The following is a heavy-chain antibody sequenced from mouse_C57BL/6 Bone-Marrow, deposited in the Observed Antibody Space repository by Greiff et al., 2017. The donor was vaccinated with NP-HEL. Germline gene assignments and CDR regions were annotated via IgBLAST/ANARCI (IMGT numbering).Heavy chain of an antibody. CDR3: AGGTSVYFDY. CDR1: GYSFTDYN. J-gene: IGHJ2*01. CDR2: INPNYGTN. D-gene: IGHD2-14*01. Sequence: EVQLQQSGPELVKPGASVKISCTASGYSFTDYNMNWVKQSHGKSLEWIGVINPNYGTNSYNQKFKGKATLTVDQSSSASYMQLNSLTSEDSAVYYCAGGTSVYFDYWGQGTTLTVSS. V-gene: IGHV1-39*01.